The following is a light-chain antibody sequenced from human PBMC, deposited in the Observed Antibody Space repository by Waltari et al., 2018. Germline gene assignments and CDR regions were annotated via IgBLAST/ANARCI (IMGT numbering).Light chain of an antibody. CDR3: QHRSNWQFT. CDR1: QSVSSH. V-gene: IGKV3-11*01. CDR2: EAS. J-gene: IGKJ3*01. Sequence: EIVLTQSPATLSLSPGERASLSCRASQSVSSHLAWYQQKPGQAPRLLIYEASNRATGISARFSGSGSGTDFTLTISSLEPEDFAVYYCQHRSNWQFTFDPGTRVDIK.